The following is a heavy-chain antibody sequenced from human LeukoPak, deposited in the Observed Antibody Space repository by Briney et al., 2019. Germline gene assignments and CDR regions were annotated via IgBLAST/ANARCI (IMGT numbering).Heavy chain of an antibody. D-gene: IGHD6-13*01. CDR2: ISGSGSNI. J-gene: IGHJ4*02. V-gene: IGHV3-23*01. CDR3: AKDRYSSNWLGAFDY. Sequence: GGSLRLSCAASGLTFSSYAMGWIRQAPGKGLEWVSAISGSGSNIYYADSVKGRFTISRDNSKNTVYLQMNSLRAEDTAVYYCAKDRYSSNWLGAFDYWGQGTLVTVSS. CDR1: GLTFSSYA.